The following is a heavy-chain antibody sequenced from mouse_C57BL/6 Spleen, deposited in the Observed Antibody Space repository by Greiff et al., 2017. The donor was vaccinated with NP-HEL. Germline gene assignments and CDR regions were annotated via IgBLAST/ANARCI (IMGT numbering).Heavy chain of an antibody. CDR1: GYTFTSYW. CDR3: ARDSSGYKDFDY. Sequence: QVQLQQSGAELVKPGASVKLSCKASGYTFTSYWMQWVKQRPGQGLEWIGEIDPSDSYTNYNQKFKGKATLTVDTSSSTAYMQLRSLTSEDSAVYYCARDSSGYKDFDYWGQGTTLTVSS. V-gene: IGHV1-50*01. D-gene: IGHD3-2*02. CDR2: IDPSDSYT. J-gene: IGHJ2*01.